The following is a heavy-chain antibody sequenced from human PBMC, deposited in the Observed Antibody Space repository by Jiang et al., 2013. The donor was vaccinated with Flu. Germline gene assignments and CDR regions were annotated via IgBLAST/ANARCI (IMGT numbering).Heavy chain of an antibody. J-gene: IGHJ4*02. CDR3: YPSTLDY. CDR1: GGSISSSSYY. CDR2: IYYSGST. V-gene: IGHV4-39*01. Sequence: LLKPSETLSLTCTVSGGSISSSSYYWGWIRQPPGKGLEWIGSIYYSGSTYYNPSLKSRVTISVDTSKNQFSLKLSSVTAADTAVYYCYPSTLDYWGQGTLVTVSS.